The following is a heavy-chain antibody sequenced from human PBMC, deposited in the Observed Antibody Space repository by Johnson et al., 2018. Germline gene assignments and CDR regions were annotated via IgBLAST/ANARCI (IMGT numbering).Heavy chain of an antibody. D-gene: IGHD2-15*01. CDR1: GDSFSNYA. V-gene: IGHV1-69*12. Sequence: QVQLVQSGAEVKKPGSSVKVSCKASGDSFSNYAISWVRQAPGQGLEWMGGIIPIFHTPNYAQKFQGRITITADEFTTTAYMELRRLGSEDTAVYYCARAEDLVVLRFATPAPPYYYYNMDVWGQGTTVTVSS. CDR3: ARAEDLVVLRFATPAPPYYYYNMDV. CDR2: IIPIFHTP. J-gene: IGHJ6*02.